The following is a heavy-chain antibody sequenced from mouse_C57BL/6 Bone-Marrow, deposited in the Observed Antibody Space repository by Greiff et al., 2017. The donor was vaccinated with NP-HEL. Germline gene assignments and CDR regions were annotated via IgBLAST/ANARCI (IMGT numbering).Heavy chain of an antibody. Sequence: EVQLQESGGGLVKPGGSLKLSCAASGFTFSSYAMSWVRQTPEKRLEWVATISDGGSYTYYPDNVKGRFTISRDNANNNLYLQMSHLKSEDTAMYYCARDRDYPFAYWGQGTLVTVSA. D-gene: IGHD2-4*01. CDR3: ARDRDYPFAY. CDR1: GFTFSSYA. J-gene: IGHJ3*01. CDR2: ISDGGSYT. V-gene: IGHV5-4*01.